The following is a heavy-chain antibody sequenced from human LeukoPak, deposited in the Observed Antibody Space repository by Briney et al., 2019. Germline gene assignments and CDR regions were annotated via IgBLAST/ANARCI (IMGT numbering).Heavy chain of an antibody. V-gene: IGHV1-46*01. D-gene: IGHD4-11*01. Sequence: ASVKVSCKASGYTFTSYYMHWVRQAPGQGLEWMGIINPSGGSTSYAQKFQGRVTMTRDTSTSTVYMELSSLRSEDTAVYYCARSRPTVTTEYYYYMDVWGKGTTVTVSS. J-gene: IGHJ6*03. CDR1: GYTFTSYY. CDR3: ARSRPTVTTEYYYYMDV. CDR2: INPSGGST.